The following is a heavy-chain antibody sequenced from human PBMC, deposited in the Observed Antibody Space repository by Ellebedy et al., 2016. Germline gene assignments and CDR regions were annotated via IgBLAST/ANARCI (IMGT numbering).Heavy chain of an antibody. CDR3: VRAAAAIGDAFDI. Sequence: GGSLRLSXTASAFTFSSYSMNWVRQPPGKGLVWFSHINSDGSATTYADSVKGRFTISRDNAKNTLYLQLNSLRADDTAVYYCVRAAAAIGDAFDIWGQGTMVTVSS. V-gene: IGHV3-74*03. J-gene: IGHJ3*02. CDR1: AFTFSSYS. D-gene: IGHD2-2*01. CDR2: INSDGSAT.